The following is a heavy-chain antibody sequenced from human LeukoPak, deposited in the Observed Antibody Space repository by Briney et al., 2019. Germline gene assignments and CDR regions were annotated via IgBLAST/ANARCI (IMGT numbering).Heavy chain of an antibody. Sequence: GGSLRLSCTASGFTFGDYAMSWFRQAPGKGLEWVGFIRSIAYGGTTEYAASVKGRFTISRDDSKSIAYLQLNSLKTEDTAVYYCTRDSEGILVAVAGQEGFDYWGQGTLVTVSS. J-gene: IGHJ4*02. D-gene: IGHD6-19*01. CDR3: TRDSEGILVAVAGQEGFDY. V-gene: IGHV3-49*03. CDR1: GFTFGDYA. CDR2: IRSIAYGGTT.